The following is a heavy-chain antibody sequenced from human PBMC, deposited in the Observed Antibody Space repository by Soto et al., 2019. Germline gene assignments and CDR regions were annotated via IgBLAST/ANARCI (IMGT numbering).Heavy chain of an antibody. V-gene: IGHV3-66*01. CDR2: IRSGGNT. J-gene: IGHJ6*02. Sequence: EVQLVESGGGLVQPGGSLRLSCAASGFTVSTDWMYWVRQAPGKGLEWVSVIRSGGNTNYADSVEGRFTISRDNSKNTVYLQMNSLRAEDTAVYYCVRENYYYGMDVWGQVTTVSVSS. CDR3: VRENYYYGMDV. CDR1: GFTVSTDW.